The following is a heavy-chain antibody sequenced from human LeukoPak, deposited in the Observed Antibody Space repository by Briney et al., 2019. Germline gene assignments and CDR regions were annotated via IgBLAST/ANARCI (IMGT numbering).Heavy chain of an antibody. J-gene: IGHJ3*02. Sequence: DPGGSLRLSCAASGFTFSRYDMHWVRQPPGKGLEWVSAIDTGGKTYYPDSVKGRFTISRENAKNSLYLQMNGLRAGDTAVYFCARASVGFHPFDIWGQGTMVTVSS. CDR1: GFTFSRYD. CDR2: IDTGGKT. D-gene: IGHD4-23*01. V-gene: IGHV3-13*01. CDR3: ARASVGFHPFDI.